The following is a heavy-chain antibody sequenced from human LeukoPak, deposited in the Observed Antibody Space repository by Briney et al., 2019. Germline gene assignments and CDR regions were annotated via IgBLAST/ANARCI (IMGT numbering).Heavy chain of an antibody. V-gene: IGHV1-69*13. CDR2: IIPIFGTA. D-gene: IGHD5-18*01. Sequence: SVKVSCKASGGTFSSYAISWVRQAPGQGLEWMGGIIPIFGTANYAQRFQGRVTITADESTSTAYMELSSLRSEDTAVYYCAQIGDTYGLTWGQGTMVTVSS. J-gene: IGHJ3*01. CDR3: AQIGDTYGLT. CDR1: GGTFSSYA.